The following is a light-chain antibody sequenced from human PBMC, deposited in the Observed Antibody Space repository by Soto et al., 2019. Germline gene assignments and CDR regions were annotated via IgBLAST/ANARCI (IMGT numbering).Light chain of an antibody. CDR3: SSFTSSSTWV. CDR2: EVS. V-gene: IGLV2-14*01. CDR1: SSDVGSYNY. Sequence: QSVLTQPASVSGSPGQSITISCTGTSSDVGSYNYVSWYQQHPGKAPKLLIYEVSNRPSGVSNRFSGSKSGNTASLTISGLQAEDKADYYCSSFTSSSTWVFGGGTKVTVL. J-gene: IGLJ3*02.